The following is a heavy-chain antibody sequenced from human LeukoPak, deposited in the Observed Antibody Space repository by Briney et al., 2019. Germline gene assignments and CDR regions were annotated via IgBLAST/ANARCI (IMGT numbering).Heavy chain of an antibody. Sequence: VASVKVSCKASGYTFTSYDINWVRQATGQGLEWMGWMNPNSGNTGYAQKFQGRVTITRDTSISTAYMELSSLRSEDTAVYYCARGGYCSSTSCYMRSPFDPWGQGTLVTVFS. D-gene: IGHD2-2*02. J-gene: IGHJ5*02. CDR3: ARGGYCSSTSCYMRSPFDP. V-gene: IGHV1-8*03. CDR2: MNPNSGNT. CDR1: GYTFTSYD.